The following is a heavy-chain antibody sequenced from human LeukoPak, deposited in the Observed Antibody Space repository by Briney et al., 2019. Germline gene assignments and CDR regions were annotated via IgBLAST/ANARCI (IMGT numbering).Heavy chain of an antibody. CDR3: ASRSGYRQADGDFDY. J-gene: IGHJ4*02. CDR2: LSHDGNFI. CDR1: GFTLTNYG. V-gene: IGHV3-33*02. Sequence: GGSLRLSCGVSGFTLTNYGMHWVRQAPGKGLEWVAVLSHDGNFIDYAASVKGRFTISRDTSTNTLFLQMSSLRAEDTAVYYCASRSGYRQADGDFDYWGQGTLVTVSS. D-gene: IGHD3-22*01.